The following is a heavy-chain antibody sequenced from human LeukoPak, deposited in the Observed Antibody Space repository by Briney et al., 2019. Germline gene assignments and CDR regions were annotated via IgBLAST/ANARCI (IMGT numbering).Heavy chain of an antibody. V-gene: IGHV3-23*01. J-gene: IGHJ4*02. CDR3: AKDAAGPEY. CDR1: GFTFNTYA. CDR2: ISSSGGST. Sequence: PGGSLRLSCAASGFTFNTYAMSWVRQAPGKGLEWVSAISSSGGSTFHADSVKGRFTISRDNSRNTLYLQMNSLRAEDTAVYYCAKDAAGPEYWGQGTLVTVSS. D-gene: IGHD6-13*01.